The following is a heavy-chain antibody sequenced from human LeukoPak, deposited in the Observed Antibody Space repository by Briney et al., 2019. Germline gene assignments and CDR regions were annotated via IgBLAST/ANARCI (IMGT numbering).Heavy chain of an antibody. CDR1: GFIVSSKY. J-gene: IGHJ4*02. V-gene: IGHV3-53*01. CDR2: IYSGGST. Sequence: GGSLRLSCAASGFIVSSKYMSWVRQAPGKGLEWVSGIYSGGSTYYAASVEGRFTISRDNSKNTVYLQMNSLRVEETAVYYCARAGPIDYWGQGTLVTVSS. CDR3: ARAGPIDY.